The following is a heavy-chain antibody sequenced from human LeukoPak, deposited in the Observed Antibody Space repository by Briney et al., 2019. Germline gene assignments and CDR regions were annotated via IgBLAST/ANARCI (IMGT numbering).Heavy chain of an antibody. CDR3: ARGPPTLGYCTSTSCLLDY. D-gene: IGHD2-2*01. Sequence: ASVKVSCKASGYTSTGYYIHWVRQAPGQGLEWPGRINPNSGGTNYAQKFQGRVTMTRDTSITTAYMELSSLRSDDTAVYYCARGPPTLGYCTSTSCLLDYWGQGTLVTVSS. CDR1: GYTSTGYY. V-gene: IGHV1-2*06. CDR2: INPNSGGT. J-gene: IGHJ4*02.